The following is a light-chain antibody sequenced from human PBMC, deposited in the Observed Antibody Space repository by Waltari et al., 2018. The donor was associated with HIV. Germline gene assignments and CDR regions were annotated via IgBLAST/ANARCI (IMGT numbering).Light chain of an antibody. CDR3: QQYGSSPYT. CDR1: QSVSSNY. J-gene: IGKJ2*01. CDR2: GAS. Sequence: SCRASQSVSSNYLAWYQQKPGQAPRLLIYGASSRATGIPDTFSGSGSGTDFTLTISRLEPEDFAVYYCQQYGSSPYTFGQGTKLEIK. V-gene: IGKV3-20*01.